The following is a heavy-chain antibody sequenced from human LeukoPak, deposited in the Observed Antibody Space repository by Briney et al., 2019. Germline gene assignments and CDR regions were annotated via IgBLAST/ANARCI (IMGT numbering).Heavy chain of an antibody. V-gene: IGHV3-21*01. CDR2: ISSSSYI. D-gene: IGHD3-10*01. Sequence: GRSLRLSCAASGFTFSSYSMNWVRQAPGKALEWVASISSSSYIYYADSVKGRFTISRDNAKNSLYLQMNSLRAEDTAVYYCARDGIGLWFGELAANFDYWGQGTLVTVSS. CDR3: ARDGIGLWFGELAANFDY. J-gene: IGHJ4*02. CDR1: GFTFSSYS.